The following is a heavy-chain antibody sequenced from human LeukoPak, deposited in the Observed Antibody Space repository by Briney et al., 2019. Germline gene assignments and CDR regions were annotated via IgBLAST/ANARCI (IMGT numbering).Heavy chain of an antibody. CDR1: GFTFSNYE. CDR3: ATFYY. V-gene: IGHV3-48*03. J-gene: IGHJ4*02. CDR2: ISSSGTTI. Sequence: GGSLPETLAASGFTFSNYERNWVRQAPGKGLEWVSYISSSGTTIQYADSVKGRFTISRDNAKNSLYLQMNTLRAEDTAVYYCATFYYWGHGEPVVTVSS. D-gene: IGHD3-3*01.